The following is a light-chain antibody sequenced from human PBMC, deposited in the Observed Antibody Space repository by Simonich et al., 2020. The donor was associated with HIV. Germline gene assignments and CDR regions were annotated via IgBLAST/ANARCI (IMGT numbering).Light chain of an antibody. CDR3: QQYYITPHT. J-gene: IGKJ1*01. CDR2: WAS. CDR1: QSVLYNSNNKNY. Sequence: DIVMTQSPDSLSLSLGERATINCKSSQSVLYNSNNKNYLVWYQQKPGQPPKLLISWASTREAGVPDRFSGSGSGTDFTLTISSLQAEDVAVYYCQQYYITPHTFGQGTKVEIK. V-gene: IGKV4-1*01.